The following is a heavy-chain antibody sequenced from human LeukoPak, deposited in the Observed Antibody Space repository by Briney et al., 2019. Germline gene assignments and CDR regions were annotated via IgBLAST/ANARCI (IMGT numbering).Heavy chain of an antibody. J-gene: IGHJ4*02. CDR3: ARAFLFRGVVIDY. Sequence: PGRSLRLSCAASGFTFSSYSMNWVRQAPGKGLEWVSYISSSGSIIYYADSVKNRFTISRDNAKNSLYLQMDSLRAEDTAVYYCARAFLFRGVVIDYWGQGTLVTVSS. CDR2: ISSSGSII. V-gene: IGHV3-48*04. CDR1: GFTFSSYS. D-gene: IGHD3-10*01.